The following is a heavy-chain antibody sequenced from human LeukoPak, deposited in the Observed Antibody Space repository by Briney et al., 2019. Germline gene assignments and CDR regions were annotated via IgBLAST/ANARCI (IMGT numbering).Heavy chain of an antibody. Sequence: GRSLRLSCAASGFTFSSYGMHWVRQAPGKGLEWVAFISYDGSNKYFADSVKGRFTISRDNSENTLYLQMDSLRAEDTAVFYCATYGPGAFDIWGQGTMVSVSS. J-gene: IGHJ3*02. V-gene: IGHV3-30*03. CDR3: ATYGPGAFDI. CDR1: GFTFSSYG. D-gene: IGHD3-16*01. CDR2: ISYDGSNK.